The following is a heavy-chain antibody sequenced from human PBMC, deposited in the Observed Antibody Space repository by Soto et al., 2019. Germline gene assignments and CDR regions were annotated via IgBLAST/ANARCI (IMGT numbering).Heavy chain of an antibody. CDR1: GGSISSGDYY. V-gene: IGHV4-30-4*01. CDR2: IYYSGST. Sequence: QVQLQESGPGLVKPSQTLSLTCTVSGGSISSGDYYWSWIRQPPGKGLEWIGYIYYSGSTYYNPSLKSRVTRSVDTSKNQFSLKLSAVTAADTAVYYCARVVAARTTSGWFDPWGQGTLVTVSS. D-gene: IGHD6-6*01. CDR3: ARVVAARTTSGWFDP. J-gene: IGHJ5*02.